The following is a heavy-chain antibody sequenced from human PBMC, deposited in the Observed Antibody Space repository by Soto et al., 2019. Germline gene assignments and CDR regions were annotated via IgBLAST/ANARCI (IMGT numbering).Heavy chain of an antibody. J-gene: IGHJ6*02. CDR1: GYTFTSYY. Sequence: ASVKVSCKASGYTFTSYYMHWVRQAPGQGLERMGIINPSGGSTSYAQKFQGRVTMTRDTSTSTVYMELSSLRSEDTAVYYCAREVVGATRDAYYYYGMDVWGQGTTVTVSS. CDR2: INPSGGST. V-gene: IGHV1-46*01. D-gene: IGHD1-26*01. CDR3: AREVVGATRDAYYYYGMDV.